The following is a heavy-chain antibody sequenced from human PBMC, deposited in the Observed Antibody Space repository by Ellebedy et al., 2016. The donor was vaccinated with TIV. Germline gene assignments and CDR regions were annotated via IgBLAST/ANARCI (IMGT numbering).Heavy chain of an antibody. V-gene: IGHV5-51*01. CDR3: ARHVGSGSKHYYYYYGMDV. CDR2: IYPGDSDT. CDR1: GYSFTSYW. D-gene: IGHD3-10*01. J-gene: IGHJ6*02. Sequence: GESLKISCKGSGYSFTSYWIGWVRQMPGKGLEWMGIIYPGDSDTRYSPSFQGQVTISADKSISTAYLQWSSLKASDTAMYYCARHVGSGSKHYYYYYGMDVWGQGTTVTVSS.